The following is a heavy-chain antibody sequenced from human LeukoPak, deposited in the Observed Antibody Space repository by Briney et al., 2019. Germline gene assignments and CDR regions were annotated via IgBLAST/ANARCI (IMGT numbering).Heavy chain of an antibody. CDR3: ARLDSSGWYESQAGNYYFDY. CDR2: INPKSGGT. J-gene: IGHJ4*02. CDR1: GYTFTGYY. V-gene: IGHV1-2*02. Sequence: ASVKVSCKASGYTFTGYYMYWVRQAPGQGLEWMGWINPKSGGTNYAQKFQGRVTITRDTSASTAYMELSSLRSEDTAVYYCARLDSSGWYESQAGNYYFDYWGQGTLVTVSS. D-gene: IGHD6-19*01.